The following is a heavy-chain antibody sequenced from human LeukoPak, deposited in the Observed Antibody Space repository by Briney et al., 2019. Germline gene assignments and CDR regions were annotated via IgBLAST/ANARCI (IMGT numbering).Heavy chain of an antibody. CDR1: GFTFSSYS. CDR2: ISSSSSYI. D-gene: IGHD3-16*01. J-gene: IGHJ4*02. CDR3: VRWGTGQILDY. Sequence: KPGGSLRLSCAASGFTFSSYSMNWVRQAPGKGLEWVSSISSSSSYIYYADPVKGRFTISRDNFKNTLYLQMDSLRVEDTAVYYCVRWGTGQILDYWGQGILVTVSS. V-gene: IGHV3-21*01.